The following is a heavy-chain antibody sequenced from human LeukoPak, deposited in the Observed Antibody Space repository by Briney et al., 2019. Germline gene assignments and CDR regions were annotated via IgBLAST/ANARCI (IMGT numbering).Heavy chain of an antibody. CDR1: GGSFSGYY. CDR3: ARASLTVTTFRFDY. D-gene: IGHD4-17*01. V-gene: IGHV4-34*01. CDR2: INHSGTT. J-gene: IGHJ4*02. Sequence: SETLSLTCAVYGGSFSGYYWSWIRQPPGKWLEWRGEINHSGTTNYKPSLKSRVTISEETSKKQFSLKLSSVTAADTTIYLCARASLTVTTFRFDYWGERALVTVSS.